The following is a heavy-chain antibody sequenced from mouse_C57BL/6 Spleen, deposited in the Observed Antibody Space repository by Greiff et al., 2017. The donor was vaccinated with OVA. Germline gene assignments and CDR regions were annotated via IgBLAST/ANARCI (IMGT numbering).Heavy chain of an antibody. V-gene: IGHV1-82*01. CDR3: ARANYYGSSYFYFDY. CDR1: GYAFSSSW. Sequence: QVQLQQSGPELVKPGASVKISCKASGYAFSSSWINWVKQRPGKGLEWIGRIYPGDGDTNYNGKFKGKATLTADKSSSTAYMQLSSLTSEDSAVYFCARANYYGSSYFYFDYWGQGTTLTVSS. J-gene: IGHJ2*01. D-gene: IGHD1-1*01. CDR2: IYPGDGDT.